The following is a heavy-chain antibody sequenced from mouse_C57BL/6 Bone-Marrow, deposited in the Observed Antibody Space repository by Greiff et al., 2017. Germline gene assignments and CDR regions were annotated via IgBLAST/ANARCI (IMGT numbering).Heavy chain of an antibody. Sequence: EVQLQESGGDLVKPGGSLKLSCAASGFTFSSYGMSWVRQTPDKRLEWVVNISSGGSYTYYPDSVKGRFTISRDIVNNTLYLAMSSLKSEDTAWYNGGRLRRRSYLDYWGQGTTLTVSS. D-gene: IGHD2-12*01. V-gene: IGHV5-6*01. CDR3: GRLRRRSYLDY. CDR1: GFTFSSYG. J-gene: IGHJ2*01. CDR2: ISSGGSYT.